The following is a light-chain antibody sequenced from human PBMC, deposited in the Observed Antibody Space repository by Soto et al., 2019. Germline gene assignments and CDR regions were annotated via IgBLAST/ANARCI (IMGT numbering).Light chain of an antibody. V-gene: IGKV1-5*03. CDR3: QQYNNYPYT. J-gene: IGKJ2*01. Sequence: DIQMTQSPSPLSASVGDRVTITCRASQSISNWVAWYQQKPGKAPNLLMYKASSLESGVPSRFNGSGSGTEFTLTISSLQPGDFATYYCQQYNNYPYTFGQGTKLEIK. CDR2: KAS. CDR1: QSISNW.